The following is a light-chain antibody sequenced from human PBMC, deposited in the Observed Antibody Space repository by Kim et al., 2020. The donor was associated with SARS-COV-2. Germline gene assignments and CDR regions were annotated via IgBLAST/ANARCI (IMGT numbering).Light chain of an antibody. CDR3: SSYAGSNNLV. J-gene: IGLJ2*01. V-gene: IGLV2-8*01. CDR1: SSDVGGYNY. Sequence: QSALTQPPSASGSPGQSVTISCTGTSSDVGGYNYVSWYQQHPGKAPKLMFYDVSKRPSGVPDRFSGSKSGNTASLTVSGLQAEDEADYYCSSYAGSNNLVFGGGTQLTVL. CDR2: DVS.